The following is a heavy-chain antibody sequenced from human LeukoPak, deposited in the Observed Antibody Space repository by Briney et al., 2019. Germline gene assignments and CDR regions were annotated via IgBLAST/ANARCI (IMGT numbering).Heavy chain of an antibody. CDR3: ARRVRYDFWSGSGLGAFDI. J-gene: IGHJ3*02. Sequence: GGSLRLSCAASGFTFSSYWMSWVRQAPGKGLEWVANIKQDGSEKYYVDPVKGRFTISRDNAKNSLYLQMNSLRAEDTAVYYCARRVRYDFWSGSGLGAFDIWGQGTMVTVSS. CDR2: IKQDGSEK. CDR1: GFTFSSYW. V-gene: IGHV3-7*01. D-gene: IGHD3-3*01.